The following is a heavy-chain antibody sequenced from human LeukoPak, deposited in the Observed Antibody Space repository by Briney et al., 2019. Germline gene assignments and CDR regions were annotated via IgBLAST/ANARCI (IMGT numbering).Heavy chain of an antibody. Sequence: SQTLSLTCSVSGGSINSGNYYWSWIRQHPGKGLEYLGYIYYSGSTYYNPSLKSRLTISVDTSKNQFSLKLSSVTAADTGVYYCARGGYCSGSTCSSSNWFDPWGQGTLVTVSS. CDR3: ARGGYCSGSTCSSSNWFDP. CDR1: GGSINSGNYY. CDR2: IYYSGST. J-gene: IGHJ5*02. V-gene: IGHV4-31*03. D-gene: IGHD2-2*01.